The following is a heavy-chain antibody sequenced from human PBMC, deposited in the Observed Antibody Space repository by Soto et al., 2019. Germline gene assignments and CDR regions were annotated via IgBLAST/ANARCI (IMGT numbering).Heavy chain of an antibody. CDR1: GGTFSSYA. J-gene: IGHJ4*02. V-gene: IGHV1-69*01. CDR3: ARVSDPYDCSGGSCSDY. CDR2: IIPIFGTA. D-gene: IGHD2-15*01. Sequence: QVQLVQSGAEVKKPGSSVKVSCTASGGTFSSYAISWVRQAPGQGLEWMGGIIPIFGTANYAQKFQGRVTITADESTSTAYMELSSLRSEDTAVYYCARVSDPYDCSGGSCSDYWGQGTLVTVSS.